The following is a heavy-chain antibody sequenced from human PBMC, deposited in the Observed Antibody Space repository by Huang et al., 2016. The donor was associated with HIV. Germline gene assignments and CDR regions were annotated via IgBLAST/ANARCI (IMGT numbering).Heavy chain of an antibody. D-gene: IGHD5-12*01. Sequence: QGQLVESGGGVVRPGRSLRLSCAASGFSFSNYAMHWVRQAPGKRLEWVTFISNEGTIKYAANSVKGRFTISRDNFKNTLYLQMNRLRGDDTAVYYCTREYTVAGAFDIWGQGTMVTVSS. CDR1: GFSFSNYA. CDR3: TREYTVAGAFDI. V-gene: IGHV3-30-3*01. J-gene: IGHJ3*02. CDR2: ISNEGTIK.